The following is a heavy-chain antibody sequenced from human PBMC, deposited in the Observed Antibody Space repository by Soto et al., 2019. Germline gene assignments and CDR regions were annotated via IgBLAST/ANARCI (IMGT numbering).Heavy chain of an antibody. CDR1: GGTFRNYP. CDR2: IFPLTDIP. J-gene: IGHJ4*02. Sequence: QVQLVQSGTEVKKPGSSVKVSCKASGGTFRNYPINWVRQAPGQGLEWMGSIFPLTDIPDYAQNFQARLTISADKSTSTAYMELSSLTSDDTAMYFCARGPLVVLNYLESWGRGTLVTVSS. CDR3: ARGPLVVLNYLES. V-gene: IGHV1-69*02.